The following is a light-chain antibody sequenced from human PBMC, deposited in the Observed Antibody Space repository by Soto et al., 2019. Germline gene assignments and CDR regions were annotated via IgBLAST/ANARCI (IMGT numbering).Light chain of an antibody. CDR2: GAS. CDR1: QSISSN. CDR3: QHPPTS. Sequence: EIVMTQSPATLSVSPGDRATLSCRASQSISSNLAWYQQKPGQAPRLLIYGASSRATGIPDRFSGSGSGTDFALTISSLEPEDFVLYYCQHPPTSFGGGTKVDIK. J-gene: IGKJ4*01. V-gene: IGKV3D-15*01.